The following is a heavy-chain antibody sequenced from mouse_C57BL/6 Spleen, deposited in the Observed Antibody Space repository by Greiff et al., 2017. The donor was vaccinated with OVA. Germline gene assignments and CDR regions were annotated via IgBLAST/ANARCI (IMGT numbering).Heavy chain of an antibody. J-gene: IGHJ4*01. CDR1: GYTFTSYW. V-gene: IGHV1-50*01. Sequence: QVQLQQSGAELVKPGASVKLSCKASGYTFTSYWMQWVKQRPGQGLEWIGEIDPSDSYTNYNQKFKGKATLTVDTSSSTAYMQLSSLTSEDSAVYYCARGYYGSSLYYYAMDYWGQGTSVTVSS. CDR2: IDPSDSYT. D-gene: IGHD1-1*01. CDR3: ARGYYGSSLYYYAMDY.